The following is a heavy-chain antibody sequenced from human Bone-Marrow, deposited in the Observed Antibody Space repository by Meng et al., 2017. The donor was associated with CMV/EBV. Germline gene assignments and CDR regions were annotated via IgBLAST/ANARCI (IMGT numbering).Heavy chain of an antibody. CDR3: AKQGYGDYEGLDY. CDR1: GFTFDDYA. V-gene: IGHV3-9*01. Sequence: GGSLRLSCAASGFTFDDYAMHWVRQAPGKGLEWVSGISWNSGSIGYADSVKGRFTISRDNSKNTLYLQMNSLRAEDTAVYYCAKQGYGDYEGLDYWGQGTLVTVSS. D-gene: IGHD4-17*01. J-gene: IGHJ4*02. CDR2: ISWNSGSI.